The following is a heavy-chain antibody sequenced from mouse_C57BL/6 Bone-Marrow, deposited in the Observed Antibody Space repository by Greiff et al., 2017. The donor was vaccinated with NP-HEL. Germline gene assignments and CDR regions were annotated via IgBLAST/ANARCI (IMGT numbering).Heavy chain of an antibody. D-gene: IGHD2-1*01. Sequence: QVQLQQPGAELVMPGASVKLSCKASGYTFTSYWMHWVKQRPGQGLEWIGEIDPSDSYNNYNQKFKGKSTLTVDKSSSTAYMQLSSLTSEDSAVYYCARSPVYGNLPWFAYWGQGTLVTVSA. V-gene: IGHV1-69*01. CDR3: ARSPVYGNLPWFAY. J-gene: IGHJ3*01. CDR2: IDPSDSYN. CDR1: GYTFTSYW.